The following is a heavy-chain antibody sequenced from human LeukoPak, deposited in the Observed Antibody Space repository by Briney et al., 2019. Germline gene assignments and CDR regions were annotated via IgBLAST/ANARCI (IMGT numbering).Heavy chain of an antibody. CDR3: ARDLAYGRLDY. J-gene: IGHJ4*02. CDR1: GFIFNNYA. Sequence: PGRSLRLSCAGSGFIFNNYAMHWVRQPPGKGLEWVSGISWNSGSIDYADSVKGRFTISRDNAKNSLYLQMDSLRVEDTAFYYCARDLAYGRLDYWGQGMLVTVSS. D-gene: IGHD3-16*01. V-gene: IGHV3-9*01. CDR2: ISWNSGSI.